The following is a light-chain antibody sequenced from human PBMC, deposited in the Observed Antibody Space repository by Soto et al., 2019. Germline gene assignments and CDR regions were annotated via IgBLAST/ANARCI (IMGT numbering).Light chain of an antibody. Sequence: EMVLTQSPATLSLSPGERATLSSSASQSVSSYFAWYQQKPGQAPRLLIYDASNRATGIPARFSGSGSGTDFTLTISSLEPEDFAIYYCQQRGNWPLTFGQGTKVEFK. V-gene: IGKV3-11*01. CDR2: DAS. CDR3: QQRGNWPLT. CDR1: QSVSSY. J-gene: IGKJ1*01.